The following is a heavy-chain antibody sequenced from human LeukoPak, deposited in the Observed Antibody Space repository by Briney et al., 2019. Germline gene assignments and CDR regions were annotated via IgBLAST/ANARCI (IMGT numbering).Heavy chain of an antibody. J-gene: IGHJ5*02. Sequence: PGGSLRLSCAASGFTFSSYSMNWVRQAPGKGLEWVSYISSSSSTIYYADSVKGRFTISRGNAKNSLYLQMNSLRAEDTAVYYCAGGDWFDPWGQGTLVTVSS. D-gene: IGHD3-10*01. CDR2: ISSSSSTI. CDR3: AGGDWFDP. V-gene: IGHV3-48*04. CDR1: GFTFSSYS.